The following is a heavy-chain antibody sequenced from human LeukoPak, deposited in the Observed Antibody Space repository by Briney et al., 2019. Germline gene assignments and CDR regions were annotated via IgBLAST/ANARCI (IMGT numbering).Heavy chain of an antibody. J-gene: IGHJ4*02. CDR3: ARHVWLQPFDY. CDR2: IYYSGST. V-gene: IGHV4-59*08. D-gene: IGHD3-9*01. CDR1: GGSISSYY. Sequence: SETLSLTCTVSGGSISSYYWSWIRQPPGKGLEWIGYIYYSGSTNYNPSLKSRVTISVDTSKNQFSLKLSSVTAADTAVYYCARHVWLQPFDYWGQGTLVTVCS.